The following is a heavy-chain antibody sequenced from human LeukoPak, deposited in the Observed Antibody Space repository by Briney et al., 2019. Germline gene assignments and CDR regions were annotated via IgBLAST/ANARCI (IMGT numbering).Heavy chain of an antibody. V-gene: IGHV4-39*01. CDR2: IYYSGST. D-gene: IGHD3-22*01. CDR3: ARLSSYYDSSGAIDC. J-gene: IGHJ4*02. Sequence: PSETLSLTCAVYGGSFSSYYWGWIRQPPGKGLEWIGSIYYSGSTYYNPSLKSRVTISVDTSKNQFSLKLSSVTAADTAVYYCARLSSYYDSSGAIDCWGQGTLVTVSS. CDR1: GGSFSSYY.